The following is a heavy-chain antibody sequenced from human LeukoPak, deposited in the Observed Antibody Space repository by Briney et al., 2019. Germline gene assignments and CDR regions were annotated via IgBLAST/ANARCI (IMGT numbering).Heavy chain of an antibody. J-gene: IGHJ4*02. Sequence: GGSLRLSCAASGFTFSNYPMNWVRQAPGKGLEWVSYIGSGGSPIYYADSVRGRFSISRDNAKNSLYLQMSSLRAEDTAVYYCARHYSSLDYWGQGTLVTVSS. CDR2: IGSGGSPI. CDR1: GFTFSNYP. CDR3: ARHYSSLDY. D-gene: IGHD6-13*01. V-gene: IGHV3-48*03.